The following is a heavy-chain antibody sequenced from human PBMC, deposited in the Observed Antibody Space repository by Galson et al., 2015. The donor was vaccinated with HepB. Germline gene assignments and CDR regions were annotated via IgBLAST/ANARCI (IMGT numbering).Heavy chain of an antibody. D-gene: IGHD3-10*01. CDR1: GFTFSSYA. V-gene: IGHV3-23*01. Sequence: SLRLSCAASGFTFSSYAMSWVRQAPGKGLEWVSAISGSGGSTYYADSVKGRFTISRDNSKNTLYLQMNSLRAEDTAVYYCAKARSYYGSGSYYNAVFDYWGQGTLVTVSS. CDR3: AKARSYYGSGSYYNAVFDY. J-gene: IGHJ4*02. CDR2: ISGSGGST.